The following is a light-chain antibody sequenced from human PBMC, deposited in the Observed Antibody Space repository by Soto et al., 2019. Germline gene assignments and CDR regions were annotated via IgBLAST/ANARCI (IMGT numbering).Light chain of an antibody. J-gene: IGKJ2*01. CDR3: QQYNNWPYT. V-gene: IGKV3-15*01. Sequence: EIVMTQSPATLSVSPGGSATLSCRASQHVSSNFAWYRQKPGQAPTLLIYRASTRATGIPARFSGSGSGTEFTLTISSQQSEDFAVYYWQQYNNWPYTFGQGTKLEIK. CDR1: QHVSSN. CDR2: RAS.